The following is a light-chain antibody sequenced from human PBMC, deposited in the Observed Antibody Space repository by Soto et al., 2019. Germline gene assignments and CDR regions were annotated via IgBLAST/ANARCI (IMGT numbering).Light chain of an antibody. Sequence: QSALTQPASVSGSPGQSITISCTGASSDVGGYHSVSWYQQHPGKAPKLLISDVSNRPSGVSNRFSGSISGNTASLTISGLQAEDEDDYYCNSYTSSSTVVFGGGTKLTVL. J-gene: IGLJ2*01. CDR3: NSYTSSSTVV. CDR1: SSDVGGYHS. CDR2: DVS. V-gene: IGLV2-14*01.